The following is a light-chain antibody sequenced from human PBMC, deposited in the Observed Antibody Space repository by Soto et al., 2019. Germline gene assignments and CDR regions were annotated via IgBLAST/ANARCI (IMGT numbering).Light chain of an antibody. CDR3: QQYGTSLLT. CDR1: QSVSSTC. Sequence: EIVLMQSPGTLSLSPGERATLSCRASQSVSSTCLAWYQQKPGQAPRLLIYGASSRATGIPDRFSGSGSGTDFTLTITRLEPEDVAVYYCQQYGTSLLTFGGGTKVEIK. V-gene: IGKV3-20*01. CDR2: GAS. J-gene: IGKJ4*02.